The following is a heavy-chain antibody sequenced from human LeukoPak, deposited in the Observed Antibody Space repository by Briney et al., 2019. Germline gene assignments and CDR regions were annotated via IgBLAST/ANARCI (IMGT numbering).Heavy chain of an antibody. V-gene: IGHV5-51*01. CDR3: ARHRNSWSYYDLCDY. Sequence: GESLKISCKGSGYSFTSYWIGWVRQMPGKGLEWMGIIYPGDSDTRYSPSFQGQVTISADKSISTAYLQWSSLKASDTAMYYCARHRNSWSYYDLCDYWGEGTLVTVSS. CDR2: IYPGDSDT. D-gene: IGHD1-26*01. CDR1: GYSFTSYW. J-gene: IGHJ4*02.